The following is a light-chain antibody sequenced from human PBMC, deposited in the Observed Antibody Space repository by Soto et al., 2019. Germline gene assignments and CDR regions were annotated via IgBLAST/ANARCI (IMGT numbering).Light chain of an antibody. Sequence: DIQMTQSPSSLSASVGDRVTITCRASQSISSYLNWYQQKPGKAPKFLIYAASSLQRGVPSRFSGRGYGTDFTLTISSLQPEDFATYYCQQSYSTPRTFGPGTIVDIK. CDR2: AAS. V-gene: IGKV1-39*01. CDR1: QSISSY. J-gene: IGKJ3*01. CDR3: QQSYSTPRT.